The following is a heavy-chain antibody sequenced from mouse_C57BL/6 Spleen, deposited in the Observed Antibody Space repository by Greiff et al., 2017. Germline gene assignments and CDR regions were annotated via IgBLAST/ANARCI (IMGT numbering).Heavy chain of an antibody. J-gene: IGHJ3*01. CDR3: AGDGSARAY. CDR2: INPNSGTT. V-gene: IGHV1-39*01. D-gene: IGHD1-1*01. CDR1: GYSFTDYN. Sequence: VKLQQSGPELVKPGASVTISCKASGYSFTDYNLNWVKPSNGKSLEWLGVINPNSGTTSYNPTFKGKATLTVDQSSSTACMQRNSLTSEDSAVDYCAGDGSARAYWGQGTLVTGSA.